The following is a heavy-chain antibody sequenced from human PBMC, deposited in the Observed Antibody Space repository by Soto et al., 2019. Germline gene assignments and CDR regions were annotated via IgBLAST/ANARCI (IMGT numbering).Heavy chain of an antibody. J-gene: IGHJ4*02. CDR3: ARGPGNSAVITTFDY. V-gene: IGHV1-69*13. CDR1: GGVFSSFG. CDR2: IIPIFGSA. Sequence: ASVKVSCKSSGGVFSSFGLSWVRQAPGQGLEWMGGIIPIFGSANYAQKFQGRVTITADDSTSTAYMELSSLRSEDTALYYCARGPGNSAVITTFDYWGQGTLVTVSS. D-gene: IGHD3-16*01.